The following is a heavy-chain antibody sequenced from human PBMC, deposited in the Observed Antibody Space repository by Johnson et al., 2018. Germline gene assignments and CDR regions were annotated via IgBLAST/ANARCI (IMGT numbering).Heavy chain of an antibody. CDR1: GFTFRTKY. Sequence: VQLQESGGGLVQPGGSLRLPCATSGFTFRTKYMSWVRQAPGKGLEWISVIYSDDATYYADSVRGRFTISRDNSKGTLLLQMNSLRTEDTAVYYCAIMGHYGDNGFDIWGQGTMVTVSS. D-gene: IGHD4-17*01. J-gene: IGHJ3*02. V-gene: IGHV3-66*02. CDR3: AIMGHYGDNGFDI. CDR2: IYSDDAT.